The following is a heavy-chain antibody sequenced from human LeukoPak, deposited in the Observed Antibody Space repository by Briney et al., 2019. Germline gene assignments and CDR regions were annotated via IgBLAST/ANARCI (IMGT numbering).Heavy chain of an antibody. CDR3: ARDQKYVGASPFDY. V-gene: IGHV3-48*04. CDR2: ISSSSSTI. Sequence: GGSLRLSCAASGFTFSSYSMNWVRQAPGKGLEWVSYISSSSSTIYYADSVKGRFTISRDNAKNSLYLQMNSLRAEDTAVYYCARDQKYVGASPFDYGGQGTLVTVSS. D-gene: IGHD1-26*01. CDR1: GFTFSSYS. J-gene: IGHJ4*02.